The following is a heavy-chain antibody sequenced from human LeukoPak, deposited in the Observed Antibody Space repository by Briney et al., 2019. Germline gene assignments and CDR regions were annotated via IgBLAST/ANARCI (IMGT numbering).Heavy chain of an antibody. J-gene: IGHJ4*02. V-gene: IGHV4-39*01. CDR3: AISVVTAIQGAYYFDY. D-gene: IGHD2-21*02. Sequence: SETLSLTCTVSGGSISSSSYYWGWIRQPPGKGLEWIGSIYYSGSTYYNPSLKSRVTISVDTSKNQFSLKLSSVTATDTAVYYCAISVVTAIQGAYYFDYWGQGTLVTVSS. CDR2: IYYSGST. CDR1: GGSISSSSYY.